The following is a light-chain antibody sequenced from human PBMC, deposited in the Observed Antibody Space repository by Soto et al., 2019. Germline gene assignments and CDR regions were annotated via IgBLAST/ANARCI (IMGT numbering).Light chain of an antibody. J-gene: IGLJ3*02. CDR1: SSDVGGYNY. V-gene: IGLV2-14*01. CDR2: EVS. CDR3: SSYTGGSTPV. Sequence: QSALTQPASVSGSPGQSITISCTGTSSDVGGYNYVSWYQHHPGKAPKLMIYEVSNRPSGVSNRFSGSKSGNTASLTISGLQDEDEDDYYCSSYTGGSTPVFGGGTKVTVL.